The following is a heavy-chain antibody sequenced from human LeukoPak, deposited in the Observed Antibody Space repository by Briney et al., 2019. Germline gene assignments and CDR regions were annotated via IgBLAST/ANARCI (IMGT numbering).Heavy chain of an antibody. V-gene: IGHV5-51*01. Sequence: GESLKISCKGSGYSFTSYWIGWVRQMPGKGLEWMGIIYPGDSDTRYSPSFQGQVTISADKSISTAYLQWSSLKASDTAMYYCARFYSGEYSYPRGGDASDIWGQGTMVTVSS. CDR3: ARFYSGEYSYPRGGDASDI. CDR1: GYSFTSYW. J-gene: IGHJ3*02. D-gene: IGHD2-21*01. CDR2: IYPGDSDT.